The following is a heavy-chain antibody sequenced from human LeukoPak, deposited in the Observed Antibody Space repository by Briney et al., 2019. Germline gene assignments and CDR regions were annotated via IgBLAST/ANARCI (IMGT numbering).Heavy chain of an antibody. V-gene: IGHV3-30*04. D-gene: IGHD1-26*01. Sequence: GGSLRLSCAASGFTFSSYAMHGVRQAPGKGLEGVAVISYDGSNKYYAYSVKGRFTISRDNSKNTLYLQMNSLRAEDTAVYYCARGRTYSGSYHDAFDIWGQGTMVTVSS. CDR2: ISYDGSNK. CDR1: GFTFSSYA. J-gene: IGHJ3*02. CDR3: ARGRTYSGSYHDAFDI.